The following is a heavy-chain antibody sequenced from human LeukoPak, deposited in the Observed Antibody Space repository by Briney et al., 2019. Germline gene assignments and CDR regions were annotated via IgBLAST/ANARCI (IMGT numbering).Heavy chain of an antibody. Sequence: GGSLRLSCEGSAFIFSGHWMNWVRQAPGKGLEWVGVILYDGSDSYYTDSVKGRFTLSRDNSKNTLYLQMNSLRAEDTAVYFCARDRDSSSHYFDYWGQGALVTVSS. J-gene: IGHJ4*02. CDR2: ILYDGSDS. V-gene: IGHV3-30*03. CDR1: AFIFSGHW. CDR3: ARDRDSSSHYFDY. D-gene: IGHD6-6*01.